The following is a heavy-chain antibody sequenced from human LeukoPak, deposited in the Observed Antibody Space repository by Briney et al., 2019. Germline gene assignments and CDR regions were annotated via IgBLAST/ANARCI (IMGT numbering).Heavy chain of an antibody. D-gene: IGHD2-8*01. J-gene: IGHJ4*02. CDR1: GGSISSYY. V-gene: IGHV4-59*01. CDR2: IYYSGST. CDR3: ARVRMGDYVDY. Sequence: SETLSLTCTVSGGSISSYYWSWLRQPPGKGLEWIGYIYYSGSTNYNPSLKSRVTISVDTSKNQFSLKLSSVTAADTAVYYCARVRMGDYVDYWGQGTLVTVSS.